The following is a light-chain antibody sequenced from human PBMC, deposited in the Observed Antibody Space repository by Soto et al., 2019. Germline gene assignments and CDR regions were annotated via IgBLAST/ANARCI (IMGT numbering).Light chain of an antibody. CDR1: TGAVTSGHY. V-gene: IGLV7-46*01. CDR3: FLSYSGARV. J-gene: IGLJ2*01. CDR2: DTN. Sequence: QAVVTQGPSLTVSPGGTVTLTCGSSTGAVTSGHYPYWFQQKPGQAPRTLIYDTNNKYSWTPARFSGSLLGGKAALSLSGAQPEDEADYYCFLSYSGARVFGGGTKLTVL.